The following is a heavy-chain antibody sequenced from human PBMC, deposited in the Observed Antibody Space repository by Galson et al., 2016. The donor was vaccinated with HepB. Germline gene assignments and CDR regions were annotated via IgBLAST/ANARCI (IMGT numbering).Heavy chain of an antibody. Sequence: SLRLSCAASGFVFSTYGMTWVRQAPGKGLEWVSTVSGSGEHTFYADSVRGRFTISRDNSKGTVLLQMHSLRADDTAVYYCASADYYDNRGYFDSWGQGTRVTVSS. V-gene: IGHV3-23*01. CDR3: ASADYYDNRGYFDS. J-gene: IGHJ4*02. CDR1: GFVFSTYG. CDR2: VSGSGEHT. D-gene: IGHD3-22*01.